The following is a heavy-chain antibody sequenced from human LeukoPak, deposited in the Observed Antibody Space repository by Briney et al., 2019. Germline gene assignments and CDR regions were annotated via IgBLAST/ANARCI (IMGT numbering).Heavy chain of an antibody. V-gene: IGHV3-7*01. J-gene: IGHJ3*02. CDR3: AGIVGGGQGAFDI. CDR1: GFTFSSYW. Sequence: GGSLRLSCAAFGFTFSSYWMSWVRQAPGKGLEWVANIKQDGSEKYYVDSVKGRFTISRDNAKKSLYLQMNSLRAEDTAVYYCAGIVGGGQGAFDIWGQGTMVTVSS. CDR2: IKQDGSEK. D-gene: IGHD1-26*01.